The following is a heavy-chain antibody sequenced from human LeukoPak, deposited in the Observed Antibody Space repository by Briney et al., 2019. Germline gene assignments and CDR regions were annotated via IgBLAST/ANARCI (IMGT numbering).Heavy chain of an antibody. V-gene: IGHV3-30*04. Sequence: GGSLRLSCAASGFTFSSYAMHWVRQAPGKGLEWVAVVSYDGSNKYYADSVKGRFTISRDNSKNTLYLQMNSLRAEDTAVYYCARVGDYYDSSGYYYAYWGQGTLVTVSS. CDR3: ARVGDYYDSSGYYYAY. D-gene: IGHD3-22*01. J-gene: IGHJ4*02. CDR1: GFTFSSYA. CDR2: VSYDGSNK.